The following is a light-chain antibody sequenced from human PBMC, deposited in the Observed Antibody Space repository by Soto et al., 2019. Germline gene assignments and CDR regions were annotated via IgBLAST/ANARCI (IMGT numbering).Light chain of an antibody. Sequence: QSALTQPRSVSGSPGQSVTISCTGTSSDVGGYNYVSWYQQHPGKAPKVMIYDVSARPSGVPDRFSGSKSGNTASLTISGLQAEDEAYYYCCSYAGSPRYVLGTGTKLTVL. J-gene: IGLJ1*01. CDR3: CSYAGSPRYV. V-gene: IGLV2-11*01. CDR1: SSDVGGYNY. CDR2: DVS.